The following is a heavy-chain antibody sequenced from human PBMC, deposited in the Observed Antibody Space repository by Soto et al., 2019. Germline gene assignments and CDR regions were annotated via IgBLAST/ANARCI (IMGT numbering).Heavy chain of an antibody. V-gene: IGHV4-4*02. CDR2: ILHTGPT. Sequence: QVQLQESGPGLVKPSGTLSLTCGVSGDSFSSSNWWTWVRQPPGKGLEWIGDILHTGPTDYSPSLRSRVTISIDTSKKEFSLNLTSVTATDTAVYYCARSPRRVGGKWYLDYWGQGALVTVSS. CDR1: GDSFSSSNW. CDR3: ARSPRRVGGKWYLDY. J-gene: IGHJ4*02. D-gene: IGHD2-15*01.